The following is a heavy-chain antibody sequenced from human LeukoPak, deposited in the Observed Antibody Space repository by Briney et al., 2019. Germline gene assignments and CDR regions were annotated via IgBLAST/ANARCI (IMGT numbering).Heavy chain of an antibody. D-gene: IGHD5/OR15-5a*01. CDR3: ARSKDFPFFDA. V-gene: IGHV1-3*01. CDR1: RDTFSSYA. CDR2: IIAANGKT. Sequence: ASVKVSCRASRDTFSSYAIYWVRQAPGQRLEWMAWIIAANGKTKYSRKFQGRVSITTDTSARTAYMELRSLGSEDTAIYYCARSKDFPFFDAWGQGTLVTVSS. J-gene: IGHJ4*02.